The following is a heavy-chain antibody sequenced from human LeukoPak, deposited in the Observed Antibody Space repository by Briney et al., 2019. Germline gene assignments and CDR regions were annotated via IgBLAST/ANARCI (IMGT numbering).Heavy chain of an antibody. CDR2: INHKGTT. CDR1: GESFSNDF. Sequence: SETLSLTCAVFGESFSNDFWSWIRQSPGKGLEWLGEINHKGTTNYNSSLKSRVTMSVDTSKNQFSLKLSSVTAADTAVYYCARDSYYYDSSGYYRFDYWGQGTLVTVSS. D-gene: IGHD3-22*01. CDR3: ARDSYYYDSSGYYRFDY. J-gene: IGHJ4*02. V-gene: IGHV4-34*01.